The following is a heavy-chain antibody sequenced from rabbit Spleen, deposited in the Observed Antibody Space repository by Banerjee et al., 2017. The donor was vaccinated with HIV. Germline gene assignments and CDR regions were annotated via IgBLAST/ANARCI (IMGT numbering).Heavy chain of an antibody. CDR3: VRDRANIGGDYGTYYFDL. V-gene: IGHV1S47*01. D-gene: IGHD2-1*01. CDR2: IDPLFINT. CDR1: GFDFSGYG. Sequence: QEQLVESGGGLVQPGGSLELSCKASGFDFSGYGMSWVRQAPGKGLEWIGYIDPLFINTYSASWVNGRFTISRDDAQNTLYLQLNSLTAADTATYFCVRDRANIGGDYGTYYFDLWGPGTLVTVS. J-gene: IGHJ4*01.